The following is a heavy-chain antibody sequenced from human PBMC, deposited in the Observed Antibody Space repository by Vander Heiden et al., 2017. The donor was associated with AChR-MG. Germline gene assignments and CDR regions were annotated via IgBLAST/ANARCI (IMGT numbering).Heavy chain of an antibody. CDR2: IYPGDSDT. D-gene: IGHD1-26*01. CDR3: ARRRSSSTTSLYYMDV. CDR1: GYSFTSYW. J-gene: IGHJ6*03. V-gene: IGHV5-51*01. Sequence: EVQLVQSGAEVKKPGESLKISCKGSGYSFTSYWIGWVRQMPGKGLEWMGIIYPGDSDTRYSPSFQGQVTISADKSISTAYLQWSSLKASDTAMYYCARRRSSSTTSLYYMDVWGKGTTVTVSS.